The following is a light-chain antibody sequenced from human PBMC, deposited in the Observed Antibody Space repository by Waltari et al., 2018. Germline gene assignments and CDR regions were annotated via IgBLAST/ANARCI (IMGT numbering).Light chain of an antibody. V-gene: IGKV3-11*01. CDR3: QQHSNWPPSIT. CDR2: DAS. CDR1: QSVDTS. Sequence: EVVLTQSPAALSLSPGERASLSCRASQSVDTSLAWYQHTPGQAPRLGIYDASKRATGNPPRFSGSGSGTDFTLTISSLEPEDFTVYYCQQHSNWPPSITFGQGTRLE. J-gene: IGKJ5*01.